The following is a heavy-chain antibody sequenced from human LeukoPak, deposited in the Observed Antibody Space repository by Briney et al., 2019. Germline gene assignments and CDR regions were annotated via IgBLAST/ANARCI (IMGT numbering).Heavy chain of an antibody. D-gene: IGHD2-15*01. Sequence: TPSETLSLTCTVSGGSISRSRYYWGWVRQPPGKGLEWIGSIYYSGSTYYNPSLKSRVTISLDTSKNQFSLNLTSVTAADTAVYYCARGGGSFNWFDPWGQGTLVTVSS. CDR1: GGSISRSRYY. V-gene: IGHV4-39*07. J-gene: IGHJ5*02. CDR2: IYYSGST. CDR3: ARGGGSFNWFDP.